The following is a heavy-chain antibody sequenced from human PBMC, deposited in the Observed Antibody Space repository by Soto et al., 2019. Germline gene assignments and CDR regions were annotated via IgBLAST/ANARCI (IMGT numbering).Heavy chain of an antibody. V-gene: IGHV4-61*01. D-gene: IGHD3-22*01. CDR1: GGSVSSGSYY. Sequence: QVQLQESGPGLVKPSETLSLTCTVSGGSVSSGSYYCSWIRQPPGKGLEWVGYIYYSGSTNYNPSLKSRVTISVDTSKNQFSLKLSSVTAADTAVYYCAREADYDSSGYYYSRGGVDYWGQGTLVTVSS. CDR2: IYYSGST. J-gene: IGHJ4*02. CDR3: AREADYDSSGYYYSRGGVDY.